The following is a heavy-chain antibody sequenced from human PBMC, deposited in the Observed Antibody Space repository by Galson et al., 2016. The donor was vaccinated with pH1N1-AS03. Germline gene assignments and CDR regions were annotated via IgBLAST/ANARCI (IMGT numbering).Heavy chain of an antibody. Sequence: PALVKPTQTLTLTCTFSGFSLSTSGMCVSWIRQPPGKALEWLALIDWDDNKYFITSLKTRLTISKDTSKNQVVLTMTNMDPVDTTTYYCARMACGDYVGDFDYWGQGTLVTVSS. D-gene: IGHD4-17*01. J-gene: IGHJ4*02. CDR3: ARMACGDYVGDFDY. V-gene: IGHV2-70*01. CDR1: GFSLSTSGMC. CDR2: IDWDDNK.